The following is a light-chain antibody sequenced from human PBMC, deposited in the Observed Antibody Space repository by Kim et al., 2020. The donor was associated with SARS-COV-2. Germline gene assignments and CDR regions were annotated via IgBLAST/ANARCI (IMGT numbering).Light chain of an antibody. V-gene: IGKV1-8*01. J-gene: IGKJ2*01. CDR2: AAS. CDR3: QQCYSNTYT. Sequence: AIRLTQSPSSFSASAGDSVTITCRASQDIRSSLVWYQQQPGKAPKLLIYAASTLQSGVPSRFSGSGSGTDFTLTISCLQSEDFAIYYCQQCYSNTYTLGQGTQVDIK. CDR1: QDIRSS.